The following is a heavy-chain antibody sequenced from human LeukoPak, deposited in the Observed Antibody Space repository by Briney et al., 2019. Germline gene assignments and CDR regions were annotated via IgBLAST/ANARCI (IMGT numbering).Heavy chain of an antibody. CDR3: ARGSPYGDYAFDI. CDR1: GFTFSSYG. D-gene: IGHD4-17*01. J-gene: IGHJ3*02. V-gene: IGHV3-21*05. CDR2: ITSSSSHI. Sequence: PGRSLRLSCAASGFTFSSYGMHWVRQAPGKGLEWISFITSSSSHIYYADSVKGRFTISRDNAKNSLYLQMNSLRAEDTAVYYCARGSPYGDYAFDIWGQGTMVTVSS.